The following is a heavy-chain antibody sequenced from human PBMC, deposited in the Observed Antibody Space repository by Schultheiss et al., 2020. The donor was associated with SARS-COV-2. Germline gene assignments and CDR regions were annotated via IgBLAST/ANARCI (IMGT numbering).Heavy chain of an antibody. CDR3: AREEGDGYILDFDY. Sequence: GGSLRLSCAASGFTFSSYGMHWVRQAPGKGLEWVSYISSSSSTIFYADSVKGRFTISRDNSKNSLYLQMNSLRAEDTAVYYCAREEGDGYILDFDYWGQGTLVTVS. D-gene: IGHD5-24*01. CDR1: GFTFSSYG. V-gene: IGHV3-48*01. CDR2: ISSSSSTI. J-gene: IGHJ4*02.